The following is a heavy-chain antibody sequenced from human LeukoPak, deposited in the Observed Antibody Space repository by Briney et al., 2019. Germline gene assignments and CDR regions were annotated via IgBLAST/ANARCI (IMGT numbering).Heavy chain of an antibody. D-gene: IGHD2-2*01. J-gene: IGHJ4*02. V-gene: IGHV3-33*01. Sequence: GGSLRLSCAASGFTFSAYGMHWVRQAPGKGLEWVAVIWANGITEHYADSVKGRFTISRDNSKSTLYLQMNSPTAEDTAIYYCARDASLYADDYWGQGTLVTVSS. CDR2: IWANGITE. CDR1: GFTFSAYG. CDR3: ARDASLYADDY.